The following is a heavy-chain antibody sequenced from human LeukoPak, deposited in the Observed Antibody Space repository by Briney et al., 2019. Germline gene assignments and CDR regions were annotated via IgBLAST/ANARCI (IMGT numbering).Heavy chain of an antibody. D-gene: IGHD4-23*01. V-gene: IGHV3-48*04. Sequence: GGSLRLSCAASGLTFSSYSMHWIRQAPGKGLEWVSYISGSSRTMYYADSVKGRFTISRDNAKNSLYLQMNSLRAEDTAVYYCARDLGLYDYGGNIDYWGQGTLVTVSS. CDR1: GLTFSSYS. CDR3: ARDLGLYDYGGNIDY. J-gene: IGHJ4*02. CDR2: ISGSSRTM.